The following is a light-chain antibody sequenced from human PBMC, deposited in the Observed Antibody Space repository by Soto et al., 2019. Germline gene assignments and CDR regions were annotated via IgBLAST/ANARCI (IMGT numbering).Light chain of an antibody. CDR1: QSLSSAY. V-gene: IGKV3-20*01. CDR3: QQYGTSPRT. CDR2: AAS. J-gene: IGKJ1*01. Sequence: EIVLTQSPDTLSLSPGERATLSCRASQSLSSAYLVWYQQKPGQAPRLLMFAASSRATGTPGRFSGSGSGTDFTLTISSLEPEDFAVYYCQQYGTSPRTFGQGTKVEIK.